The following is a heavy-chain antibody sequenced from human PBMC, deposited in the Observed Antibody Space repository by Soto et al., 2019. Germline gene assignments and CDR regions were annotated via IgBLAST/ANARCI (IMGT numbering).Heavy chain of an antibody. D-gene: IGHD6-13*01. V-gene: IGHV4-59*12. CDR2: IYYSGSA. CDR3: ARYNAASGTYYFDY. Sequence: PSETLYLTCTVSGGSIGSYYWNWIRQPPGKGLEWIGYIYYSGSANYNPSLKSRVTMSLDISKSQFSLRLTSVTAADTAVYFCARYNAASGTYYFDYWGRGALVTVSS. CDR1: GGSIGSYY. J-gene: IGHJ4*02.